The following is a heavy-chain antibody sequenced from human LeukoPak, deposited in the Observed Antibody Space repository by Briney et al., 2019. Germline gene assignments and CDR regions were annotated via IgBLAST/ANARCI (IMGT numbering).Heavy chain of an antibody. CDR1: GYSISSGYY. Sequence: SETLSLTCTVSGYSISSGYYWGWIRQPPGKGLEWIGSIYHSGSTYYNPSLKSRVTISVDTSKNQFSLKLSSVTAADTAVYYCARELRLGELSFSYFDYWGQGTLVTVSS. V-gene: IGHV4-38-2*02. D-gene: IGHD3-16*02. CDR3: ARELRLGELSFSYFDY. J-gene: IGHJ4*02. CDR2: IYHSGST.